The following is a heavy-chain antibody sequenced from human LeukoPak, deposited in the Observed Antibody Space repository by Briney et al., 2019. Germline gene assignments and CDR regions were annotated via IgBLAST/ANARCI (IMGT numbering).Heavy chain of an antibody. V-gene: IGHV1-18*01. CDR1: GYTFTSYD. Sequence: ASVKVSCKASGYTFTSYDINWVRQAPGQGLEWMGWISAYNGNTNYAQKLQGRVTMTTDTSTSTAYMELRSLRSDDTAVYYCARSYDFWSGYLFYMDVWGKGTTVTVSS. CDR2: ISAYNGNT. J-gene: IGHJ6*03. CDR3: ARSYDFWSGYLFYMDV. D-gene: IGHD3-3*01.